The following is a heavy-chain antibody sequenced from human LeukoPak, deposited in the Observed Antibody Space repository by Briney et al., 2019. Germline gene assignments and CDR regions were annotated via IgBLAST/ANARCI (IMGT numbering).Heavy chain of an antibody. Sequence: GGSLRLSCAASRFTFSSYAMSWVRQAPGKGLEWVSAISSSGGITYYADSVKGRFTISRDNSKNTLYLQMNSLRAEDTAVYYCARAWGRYCSGGSCSGLDYWGQGTLVTVSS. J-gene: IGHJ4*02. CDR3: ARAWGRYCSGGSCSGLDY. D-gene: IGHD2-15*01. CDR2: ISSSGGIT. V-gene: IGHV3-23*01. CDR1: RFTFSSYA.